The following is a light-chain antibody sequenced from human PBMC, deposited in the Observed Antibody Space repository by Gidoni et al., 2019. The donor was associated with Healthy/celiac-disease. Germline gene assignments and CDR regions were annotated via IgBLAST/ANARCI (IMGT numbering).Light chain of an antibody. CDR1: ALPKQY. CDR2: KDS. J-gene: IGLJ1*01. CDR3: QSADSSGTYYV. V-gene: IGLV3-25*03. Sequence: SYELPQPPSVSVSPGQTARIPCSGDALPKQYAYWYQQKPGQAPVLVIYKDSERPSGIPERFSGSSSGTTVTLTISGVQAEDEADYYCQSADSSGTYYVFGTGTKVTVL.